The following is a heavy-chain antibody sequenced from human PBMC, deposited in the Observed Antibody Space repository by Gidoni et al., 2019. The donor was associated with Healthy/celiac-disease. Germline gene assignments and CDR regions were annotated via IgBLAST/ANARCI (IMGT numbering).Heavy chain of an antibody. D-gene: IGHD3-3*01. J-gene: IGHJ5*02. CDR2: IYYSGST. Sequence: QLQLQESGPGLVKPSETLSLTCTVSGGSISSSSYYWGWIRQPPGKGLEWIGSIYYSGSTYYNPSLKSRVTISVDTSKNQFSLKLSSVTAADTAVYYCARGLTIFGVVTPNWFDPWGQGTLVTVSS. V-gene: IGHV4-39*01. CDR3: ARGLTIFGVVTPNWFDP. CDR1: GGSISSSSYY.